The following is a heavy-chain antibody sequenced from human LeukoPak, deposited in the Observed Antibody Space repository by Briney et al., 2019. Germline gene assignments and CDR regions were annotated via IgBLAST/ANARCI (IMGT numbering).Heavy chain of an antibody. J-gene: IGHJ5*02. CDR2: IRYDGSNK. CDR3: AKDIGYNWNVGFDP. V-gene: IGHV3-30*02. D-gene: IGHD1-20*01. Sequence: GGSLRLSCAASGFTFSSYGMHWVRQAPGKGLEWVAFIRYDGSNKYYADSVKGRFTISRDNSKNTLYLQMNSLRAEDTAVYYCAKDIGYNWNVGFDPWGQGALVTVSS. CDR1: GFTFSSYG.